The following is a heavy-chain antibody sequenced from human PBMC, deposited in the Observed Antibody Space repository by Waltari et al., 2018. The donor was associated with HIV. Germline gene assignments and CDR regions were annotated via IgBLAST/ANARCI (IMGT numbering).Heavy chain of an antibody. Sequence: EVQLVESGGGLVQPGGSLRLSCVASGFTFRSFRMHWVRRAPGKGLVWVSRINTDGSGTDYAGSVKGRFTISRDNAKNTLYLQMNTLRADDMAVYYCVRGSSSWIGVDHWGQGTLVTVSS. CDR3: VRGSSSWIGVDH. CDR1: GFTFRSFR. J-gene: IGHJ4*02. CDR2: INTDGSGT. V-gene: IGHV3-74*01. D-gene: IGHD3-10*01.